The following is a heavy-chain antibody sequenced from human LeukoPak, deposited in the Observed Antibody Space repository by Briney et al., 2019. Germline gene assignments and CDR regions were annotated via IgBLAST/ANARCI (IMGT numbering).Heavy chain of an antibody. CDR1: GYSISSGYY. CDR3: ARRQEYDFWSGYGEYYYDY. J-gene: IGHJ4*02. Sequence: PSETLSLTCAVSGYSISSGYYWGWIRQPPGKGLEWIGSIYHSGSTYHNPSLKSRVTISVDTSKNQFSLKLSSVTAADTAVYYCARRQEYDFWSGYGEYYYDYWGQGTLVTVSS. D-gene: IGHD3-3*01. CDR2: IYHSGST. V-gene: IGHV4-38-2*01.